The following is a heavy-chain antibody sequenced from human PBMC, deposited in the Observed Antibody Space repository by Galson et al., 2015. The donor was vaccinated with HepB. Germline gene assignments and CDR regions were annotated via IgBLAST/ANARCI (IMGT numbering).Heavy chain of an antibody. V-gene: IGHV4-34*01. CDR2: INHIGGT. CDR3: ARGHVLMVYAIFDY. J-gene: IGHJ4*02. D-gene: IGHD2-8*01. Sequence: ETLSLTCAVYGGSFSDYYWSWIRQPPGKGLEWIGEINHIGGTNYNPSLKSRVTISLDTSKNQFSLRLSSVTAADTAVYYCARGHVLMVYAIFDYWGQGTLVTVSS. CDR1: GGSFSDYY.